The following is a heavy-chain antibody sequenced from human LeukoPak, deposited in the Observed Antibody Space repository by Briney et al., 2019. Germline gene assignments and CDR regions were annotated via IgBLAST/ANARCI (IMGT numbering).Heavy chain of an antibody. CDR1: GGSISSGDYY. CDR2: ISGSGGST. D-gene: IGHD2-15*01. Sequence: ETLSRTCTVSGGSISSGDYYWSWIRQPPGKGLEWVSAISGSGGSTYYADSVKGRFTISRDNSNNTLYLQMNSLRAEDTGLYYCASAREYCSGSNCYDYFQHWGQGTLVTVSS. J-gene: IGHJ1*01. V-gene: IGHV3-23*01. CDR3: ASAREYCSGSNCYDYFQH.